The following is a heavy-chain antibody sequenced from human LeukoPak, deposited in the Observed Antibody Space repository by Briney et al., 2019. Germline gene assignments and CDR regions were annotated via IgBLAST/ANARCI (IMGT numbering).Heavy chain of an antibody. CDR1: GFTFSSYD. CDR2: ISSSSSTI. D-gene: IGHD3-10*01. J-gene: IGHJ4*01. CDR3: AREIMPGYGSGIDY. V-gene: IGHV3-48*03. Sequence: GGSLRLSCAASGFTFSSYDMNWVRQAPGKGLEWVSYISSSSSTIYYADSVKGRFTISRDNAKNSLYLQMNSLRAEDTAVYYCAREIMPGYGSGIDYWGQGTLVTVSS.